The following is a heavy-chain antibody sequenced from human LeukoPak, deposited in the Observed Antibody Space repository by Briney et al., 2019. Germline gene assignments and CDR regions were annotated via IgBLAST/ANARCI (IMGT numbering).Heavy chain of an antibody. D-gene: IGHD5-18*01. Sequence: SETLSLTCAVYGGSFSGYYWSWIRQPPGKGLEWIGYIYNSGSTNYNPSLKSRVTISLDTSKNQFSLTLSSVTTADTAVYYCARGQKYRNGYTVTELGSGYFAYWGQGTLVTVSS. J-gene: IGHJ4*02. V-gene: IGHV4-59*01. CDR3: ARGQKYRNGYTVTELGSGYFAY. CDR1: GGSFSGYY. CDR2: IYNSGST.